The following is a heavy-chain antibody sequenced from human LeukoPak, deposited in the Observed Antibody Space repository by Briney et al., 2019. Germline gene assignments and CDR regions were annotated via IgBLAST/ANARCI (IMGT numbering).Heavy chain of an antibody. V-gene: IGHV3-48*03. CDR1: GFTFNLYA. Sequence: GGSLRLSCTASGFTFNLYAMTWVRQAPGKGLEWVSYICGSCGTIYYADSVKGRFTISRDNAKNSLYLQMNSLRAEDTAVYYCAELGITMIGGVWGKGTTVTISS. CDR2: ICGSCGTI. CDR3: AELGITMIGGV. J-gene: IGHJ6*04. D-gene: IGHD3-10*02.